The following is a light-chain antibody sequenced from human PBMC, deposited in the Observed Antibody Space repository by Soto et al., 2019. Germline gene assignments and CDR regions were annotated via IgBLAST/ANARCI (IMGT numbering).Light chain of an antibody. V-gene: IGKV3-20*01. CDR2: AAS. Sequence: ELVLTQSPGTLSLSPGERATLSCRTGQSVSSSYLAWYQQKPGHAPRLLIYAASSRATGIPDRFSGSGSGTDFTLTISRLEPEDFAVYYCQQYGSSLWTFGPGTKVDIK. CDR3: QQYGSSLWT. CDR1: QSVSSSY. J-gene: IGKJ3*01.